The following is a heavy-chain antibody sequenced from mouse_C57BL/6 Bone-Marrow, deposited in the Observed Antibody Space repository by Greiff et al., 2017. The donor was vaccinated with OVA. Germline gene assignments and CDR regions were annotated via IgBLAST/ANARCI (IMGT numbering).Heavy chain of an antibody. CDR2: ISSGGSYT. CDR3: ARPFYGRGFAY. V-gene: IGHV5-6*01. CDR1: GFTFSSYG. Sequence: EVMLVESGGDLVKPGGSLKLSCAASGFTFSSYGMSWVRQTPDKRLEWVATISSGGSYTYYPDSVKGRFTISRDNAKNTLYLQMSSLKSEDTAMYYCARPFYGRGFAYWGQGTLVTVSA. J-gene: IGHJ3*01. D-gene: IGHD1-1*01.